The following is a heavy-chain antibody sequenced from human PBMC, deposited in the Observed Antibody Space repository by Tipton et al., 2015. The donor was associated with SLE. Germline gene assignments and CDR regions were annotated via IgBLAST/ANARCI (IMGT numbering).Heavy chain of an antibody. CDR1: GFTFSNYS. D-gene: IGHD3-3*01. Sequence: SLRLSCAASGFTFSNYSMNWVRQAPGKGLEWVSSISSSSSYIYYADSVKGRFTISRDNAKNSLYLQMNSLRAEDTAVYYCARAPFNYDFWSDYYYFDYWGQGPLVTVSS. CDR3: ARAPFNYDFWSDYYYFDY. V-gene: IGHV3-21*03. J-gene: IGHJ4*02. CDR2: ISSSSSYI.